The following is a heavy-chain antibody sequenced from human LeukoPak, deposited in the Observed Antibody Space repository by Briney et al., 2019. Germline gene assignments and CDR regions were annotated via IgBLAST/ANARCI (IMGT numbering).Heavy chain of an antibody. Sequence: PGGSLRLSCAASGFTFSSYAMSWVRQAPGKGLDWVSAISGSGGSTYYADSVKGRFTISRDNSKNTLSLQMNSLRAEDTAVYYCARQVDTAMVFDYWGQGTLVTVSS. CDR3: ARQVDTAMVFDY. J-gene: IGHJ4*02. D-gene: IGHD5-18*01. CDR1: GFTFSSYA. CDR2: ISGSGGST. V-gene: IGHV3-23*01.